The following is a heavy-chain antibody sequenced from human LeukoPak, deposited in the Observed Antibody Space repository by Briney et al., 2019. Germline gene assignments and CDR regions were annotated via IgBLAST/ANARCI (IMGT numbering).Heavy chain of an antibody. CDR1: GFTFSSYW. CDR2: ISYDGSNK. CDR3: AKDRRYCSGGSCYPRNWFDP. Sequence: GGSLRLSCAASGFTFSSYWMNWARQAPGKGLEWVAVISYDGSNKYYADSVKGRFTISRDNPKNTLYLQMNSLRAEDTAVYYCAKDRRYCSGGSCYPRNWFDPWGQGTLVTVSS. J-gene: IGHJ5*02. D-gene: IGHD2-15*01. V-gene: IGHV3-30*18.